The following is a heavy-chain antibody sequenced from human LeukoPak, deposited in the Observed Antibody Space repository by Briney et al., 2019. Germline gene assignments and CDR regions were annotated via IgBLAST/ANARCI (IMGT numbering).Heavy chain of an antibody. D-gene: IGHD5-12*01. CDR1: GFTFSSYA. Sequence: GGSLRLSCAASGFTFSSYAMHWVRQAPGKGLEWVAVISYDGSNKYYADSVKGRFTISRDNSKNTLYLQMNSLRAEDTAVYYCARDLRLDIVASYYYYGMDVWGQGTTVTVSS. V-gene: IGHV3-30-3*01. J-gene: IGHJ6*02. CDR3: ARDLRLDIVASYYYYGMDV. CDR2: ISYDGSNK.